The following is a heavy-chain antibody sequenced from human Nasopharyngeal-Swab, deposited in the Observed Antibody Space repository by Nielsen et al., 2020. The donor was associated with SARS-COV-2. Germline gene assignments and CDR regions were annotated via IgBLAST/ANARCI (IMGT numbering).Heavy chain of an antibody. CDR3: ARHFLLSGIGVVITTPQIYFDY. Sequence: SETLSLTCAVSGYSISSGYYWGWIRQPPGKGLEWIGSIYHSGSTYYNPSLKSRVTISVDTSTNQFSLKLSSVTAADTAVYYCARHFLLSGIGVVITTPQIYFDYWGQGTLVTVSS. CDR1: GYSISSGYY. J-gene: IGHJ4*02. CDR2: IYHSGST. V-gene: IGHV4-38-2*01. D-gene: IGHD3-22*01.